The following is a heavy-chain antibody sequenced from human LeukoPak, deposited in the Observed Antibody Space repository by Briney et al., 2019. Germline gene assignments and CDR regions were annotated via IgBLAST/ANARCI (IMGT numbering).Heavy chain of an antibody. D-gene: IGHD3-10*01. CDR3: ARRPTPGQAFDI. J-gene: IGHJ3*02. V-gene: IGHV1-69*13. Sequence: ASVKVSCKASGGTFSSYAISWVRQAPGQGLEWMGGIIPIFGTANYAQKFQGRVTITADESTSTAYMELSSLRAEDTAVYYCARRPTPGQAFDIWGQGTMVTVSS. CDR1: GGTFSSYA. CDR2: IIPIFGTA.